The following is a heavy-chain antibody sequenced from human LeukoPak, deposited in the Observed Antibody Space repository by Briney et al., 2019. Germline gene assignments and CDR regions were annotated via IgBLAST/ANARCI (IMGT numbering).Heavy chain of an antibody. CDR3: ARDFLDSSSWVRDY. CDR2: ISSSSSYI. D-gene: IGHD6-13*01. J-gene: IGHJ4*02. V-gene: IGHV3-21*01. Sequence: PGGFLRLSCAASGFTFSSYSMNWVRQAPGKGLEWVSSISSSSSYIYYADSVKGRFTISRDNAKNSLYLQMNSLRAEDTAVYYCARDFLDSSSWVRDYWGQGTLVTVSS. CDR1: GFTFSSYS.